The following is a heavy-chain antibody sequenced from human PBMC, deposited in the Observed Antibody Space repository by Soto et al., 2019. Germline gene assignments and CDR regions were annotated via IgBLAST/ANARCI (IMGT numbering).Heavy chain of an antibody. J-gene: IGHJ6*02. CDR3: ARVGGQWLGGDYYYNGMDV. Sequence: SETLSLTCSVSGGSIRSFYWSWIRQPPGKGLEWIGYSYYTGGIRYNPSLESRVTISVDTSKNQFSLKMSSVTAADTAVYYCARVGGQWLGGDYYYNGMDVWGQGTTVTVSS. CDR2: SYYTGGI. CDR1: GGSIRSFY. V-gene: IGHV4-59*01. D-gene: IGHD6-19*01.